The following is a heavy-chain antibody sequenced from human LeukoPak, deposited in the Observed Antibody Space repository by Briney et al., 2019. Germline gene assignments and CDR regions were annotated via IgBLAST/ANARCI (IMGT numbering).Heavy chain of an antibody. Sequence: SETLSLTCTVSGGSISRYYWSWIRQPPGKGLEWIAYMYNSGSTDYNPSLKSRVTISVDTSKNQFSLKLSSVTAADTAVYYCAGHVDTAIGPWGQGTLVTVSS. V-gene: IGHV4-59*01. J-gene: IGHJ5*02. CDR3: AGHVDTAIGP. CDR2: MYNSGST. CDR1: GGSISRYY. D-gene: IGHD5-18*01.